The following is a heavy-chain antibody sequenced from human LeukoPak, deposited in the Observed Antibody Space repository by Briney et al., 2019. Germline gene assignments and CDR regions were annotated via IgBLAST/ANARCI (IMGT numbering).Heavy chain of an antibody. V-gene: IGHV4-34*01. Sequence: SETLSLTCAVYGGSFNDYFWTWIRQSPGKGLEWIGEIDHAGKANYNPSLKSRVILSRDASKNQFSLKLTTVTAADTAVYYCARVPPPGATAFGVDDSWGQGTLVTVSS. CDR3: ARVPPPGATAFGVDDS. CDR1: GGSFNDYF. D-gene: IGHD4-11*01. CDR2: IDHAGKA. J-gene: IGHJ4*02.